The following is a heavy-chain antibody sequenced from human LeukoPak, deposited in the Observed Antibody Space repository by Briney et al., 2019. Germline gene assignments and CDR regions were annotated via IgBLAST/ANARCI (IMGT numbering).Heavy chain of an antibody. J-gene: IGHJ4*02. CDR1: RFTFSSYA. Sequence: GGSLRLSCAASRFTFSSYAMSWVGRAQGKGLEWVSAISGSGGSTYYADSVKGRFTISRDNSKDTLYLQMNSLRAEDTAVYYCARTYYYRSGSWNYFDYWGQGTLVTVSS. D-gene: IGHD3-10*01. CDR2: ISGSGGST. CDR3: ARTYYYRSGSWNYFDY. V-gene: IGHV3-23*01.